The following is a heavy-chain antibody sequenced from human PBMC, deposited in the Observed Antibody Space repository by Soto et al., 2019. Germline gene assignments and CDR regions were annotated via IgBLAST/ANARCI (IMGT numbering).Heavy chain of an antibody. Sequence: EVQLVESGGGLVQPGGSPRLSCAASGFTFGSYSMNWVRQAPGKGLEWVSYISSSSSTIYYADSVEGRFTISRDNAKNSLYLQMNSLRAEDTAVYYCAKDGGYSYGPYDYWGQGTLVTVSS. V-gene: IGHV3-48*01. CDR3: AKDGGYSYGPYDY. CDR1: GFTFGSYS. CDR2: ISSSSSTI. J-gene: IGHJ4*02. D-gene: IGHD5-18*01.